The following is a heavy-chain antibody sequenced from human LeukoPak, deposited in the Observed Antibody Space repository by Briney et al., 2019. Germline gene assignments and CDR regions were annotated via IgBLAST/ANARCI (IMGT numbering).Heavy chain of an antibody. V-gene: IGHV3-23*01. D-gene: IGHD3-10*01. CDR2: ISGSGGST. CDR3: AKDPAALLWFGELSPVDY. J-gene: IGHJ4*02. CDR1: GFTFSDHV. Sequence: GGSLRLSCAASGFTFSDHVMSWVRQAPGKGLEWVSAISGSGGSTYYADSVKGRFTISRDNSKNTLYLQMNSLRAEDTAVYYCAKDPAALLWFGELSPVDYWGQGTLVTVSS.